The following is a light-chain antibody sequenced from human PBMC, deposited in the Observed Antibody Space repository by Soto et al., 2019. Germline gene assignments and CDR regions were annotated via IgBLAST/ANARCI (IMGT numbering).Light chain of an antibody. J-gene: IGLJ2*01. CDR3: SSYTSSSTLE. Sequence: QSVLTQPASVSGSPGQSITISCTGTSSDVGGYNYVSWYQQHPGKAPKLMIYDVSNLPSGVSNRFSGSKSGNTASLTISGLQAEDEADYYCSSYTSSSTLEFGGGTQLTVL. CDR1: SSDVGGYNY. V-gene: IGLV2-14*01. CDR2: DVS.